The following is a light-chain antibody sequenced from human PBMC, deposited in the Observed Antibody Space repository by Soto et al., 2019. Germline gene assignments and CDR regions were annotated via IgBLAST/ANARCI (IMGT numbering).Light chain of an antibody. CDR1: QSLLHMTGETF. CDR3: MQCAQLPPT. J-gene: IGKJ5*01. CDR2: EVS. Sequence: VMTQPQLSLSGAPGQPASISCKSSQSLLHMTGETFLFWYLQKPGQSPQLLIYEVSTRVSGVPDRFSGSGSGTDFTLEISRVETDDVGIYYCMQCAQLPPTFCQGTRLDI. V-gene: IGKV2-29*03.